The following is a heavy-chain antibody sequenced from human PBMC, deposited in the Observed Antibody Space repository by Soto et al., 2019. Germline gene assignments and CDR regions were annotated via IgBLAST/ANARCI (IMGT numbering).Heavy chain of an antibody. J-gene: IGHJ6*02. CDR3: AREDRDRETGLVPAAIDGMDV. CDR2: NIPIFGIP. Sequence: QVQLVQSGAEVKKPGSSVKVSCKASGGTFSRYSITWVRQAPGHGLEWIGRNIPIFGIPTYAQKFQGRVTITADESTSTAYKELSSLRSDDTAVYYCAREDRDRETGLVPAAIDGMDVWGQGTTVTVSS. D-gene: IGHD2-2*01. V-gene: IGHV1-69*08. CDR1: GGTFSRYS.